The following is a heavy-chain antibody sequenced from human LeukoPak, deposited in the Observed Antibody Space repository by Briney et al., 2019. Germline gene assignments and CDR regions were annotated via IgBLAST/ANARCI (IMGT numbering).Heavy chain of an antibody. CDR3: ARLTGGSGYYSVGGGRADY. J-gene: IGHJ4*02. CDR1: GGTFSSYA. D-gene: IGHD3-22*01. V-gene: IGHV1-69*06. CDR2: IIPIFGTA. Sequence: GASVKVSCKASGGTFSSYAISWVRQAPGQGLEWMGGIIPIFGTANYAQKFQGRVTITADKSTSTAYMELSSLRSEDTAVYYCARLTGGSGYYSVGGGRADYWGQGTLVTVSS.